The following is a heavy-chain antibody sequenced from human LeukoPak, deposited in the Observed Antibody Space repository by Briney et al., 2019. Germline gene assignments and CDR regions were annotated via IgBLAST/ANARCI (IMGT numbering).Heavy chain of an antibody. CDR2: INHSGST. CDR1: GGSFSGYY. V-gene: IGHV4-34*01. Sequence: SETLSLTCAVYGGSFSGYYRSWIRQPPGKGLEWIGEINHSGSTNYNPSLKSRVTISVDTSKNQFSLKLSSVTAADTAVYYCARLGVHDAFDIWGQGTMVTVSS. J-gene: IGHJ3*02. CDR3: ARLGVHDAFDI. D-gene: IGHD3-10*01.